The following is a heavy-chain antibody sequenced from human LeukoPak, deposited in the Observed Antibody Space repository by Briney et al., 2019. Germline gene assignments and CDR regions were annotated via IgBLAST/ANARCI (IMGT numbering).Heavy chain of an antibody. D-gene: IGHD3-16*01. CDR1: GFTFNSFA. CDR2: IQSDGSDK. Sequence: GGSLRLSCAASGFTFNSFALHWVRQAPGKGLEHLAFIQSDGSDKYYADSVKGRFTISRDNSKNTLYLQMNGLRGDDTAVYYCVKDLPVLHSWGQGTLVTVSS. CDR3: VKDLPVLHS. V-gene: IGHV3-30*02. J-gene: IGHJ4*02.